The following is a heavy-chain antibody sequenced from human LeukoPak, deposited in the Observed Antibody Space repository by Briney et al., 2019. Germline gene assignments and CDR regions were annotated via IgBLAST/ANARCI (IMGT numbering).Heavy chain of an antibody. J-gene: IGHJ4*02. CDR1: GGSISSSSYY. Sequence: SETLSLTCTVSGGSISSSSYYWGWIRQPPGKGLEWIGNIFNSGTTHYSPSLRSRVTISVDTSKNQFSLNLNSVTAADTAVYYCARGRSNWGQGTLVTVSS. CDR2: IFNSGTT. CDR3: ARGRSN. V-gene: IGHV4-39*07.